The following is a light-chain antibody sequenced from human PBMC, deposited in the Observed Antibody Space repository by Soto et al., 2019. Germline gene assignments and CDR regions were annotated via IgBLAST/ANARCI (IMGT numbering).Light chain of an antibody. CDR3: QQYGSSGT. CDR2: DTS. Sequence: EVALTQSPATLSVSPGEGVTLSCRSSQGIGDTLAWYQHKPGQTPRLLIYDTSARATGVPARFNGSGSGTDFTLTISRLEPEDFAVYYCQQYGSSGTLGQGTKVDIK. J-gene: IGKJ1*01. CDR1: QGIGDT. V-gene: IGKV3-20*01.